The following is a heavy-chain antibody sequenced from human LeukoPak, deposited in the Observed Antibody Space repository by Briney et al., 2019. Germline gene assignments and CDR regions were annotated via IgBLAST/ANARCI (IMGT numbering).Heavy chain of an antibody. CDR2: INPNSGGT. D-gene: IGHD3-9*01. CDR1: GYTFTGYY. Sequence: GASVKVSCKASGYTFTGYYMHWVRQAPGQGLEWMEWINPNSGGTNYAQKFQGRVTMTRDTSISTAYMELSRLRSDDTAVYYCARDSGYDILTGYYKGDFDYWGQGTLVTVSS. J-gene: IGHJ4*02. V-gene: IGHV1-2*02. CDR3: ARDSGYDILTGYYKGDFDY.